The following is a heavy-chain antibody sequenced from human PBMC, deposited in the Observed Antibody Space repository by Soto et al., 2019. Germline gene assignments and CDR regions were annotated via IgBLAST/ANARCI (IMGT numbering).Heavy chain of an antibody. CDR3: AKDREGATTSPYYFDY. CDR2: ISGSGGST. CDR1: GFTFSSYA. D-gene: IGHD1-26*01. Sequence: PGGSLRLSCAASGFTFSSYAMSWVRQAPGKGLEWVSAISGSGGSTYYADSVKGRFTISRDNSKNTLYLQMNSLRAEDTAVYYCAKDREGATTSPYYFDYWGQGTLVTVSS. V-gene: IGHV3-23*01. J-gene: IGHJ4*02.